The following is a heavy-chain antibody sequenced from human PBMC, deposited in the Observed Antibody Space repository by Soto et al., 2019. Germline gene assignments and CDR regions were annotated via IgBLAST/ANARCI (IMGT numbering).Heavy chain of an antibody. CDR3: ARDRGIAAAGSHYGMDV. CDR2: IIPIFGTA. D-gene: IGHD6-13*01. CDR1: GGTFSSYS. V-gene: IGHV1-69*13. Sequence: SVKVSCKASGGTFSSYSISWVRQAPGQGLEWMGGIIPIFGTANYAQKFQGRVTITADESTSTAYMELSSLRSEDTAVYYCARDRGIAAAGSHYGMDVWGQGTTVTVSS. J-gene: IGHJ6*02.